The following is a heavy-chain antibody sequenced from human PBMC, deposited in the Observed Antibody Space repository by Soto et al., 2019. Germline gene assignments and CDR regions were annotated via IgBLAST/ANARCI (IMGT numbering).Heavy chain of an antibody. V-gene: IGHV3-30-3*01. CDR2: ISYDGSNK. Sequence: GGSLRLSCAASGFTFSSYAMHWVRQAPGKGLEWVAVISYDGSNKYYADSVKGRFTISRDNSKNTLYLQMNSLRAEDTAVYYCARDQYSSSNKNWFDPWGQGTLVTVSS. J-gene: IGHJ5*02. D-gene: IGHD6-13*01. CDR3: ARDQYSSSNKNWFDP. CDR1: GFTFSSYA.